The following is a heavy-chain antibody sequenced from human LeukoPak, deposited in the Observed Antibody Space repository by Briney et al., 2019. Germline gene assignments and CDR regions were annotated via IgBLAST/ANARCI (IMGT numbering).Heavy chain of an antibody. J-gene: IGHJ4*02. V-gene: IGHV3-30*02. D-gene: IGHD3-10*01. CDR1: GFTFSSYG. CDR2: IRYDGSNK. CDR3: AKDRIIYGSGTYTSYDY. Sequence: GGSLRLSCAASGFTFSSYGMHGVRQAPGKGLEWVAFIRYDGSNKYYADTVKGRFTISRDNSKITLYLQMNSLRAEDTAVYYCAKDRIIYGSGTYTSYDYWGQGTLVTVSS.